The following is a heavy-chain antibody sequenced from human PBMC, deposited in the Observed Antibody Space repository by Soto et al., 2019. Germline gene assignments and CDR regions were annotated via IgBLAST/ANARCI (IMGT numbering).Heavy chain of an antibody. J-gene: IGHJ6*02. CDR1: GFTFSSYS. Sequence: EVQLVESGGGLVKPGGSLRLSCAASGFTFSSYSMNWVRQAPGKGLEWVSSISSSSSYIYYADSVKGRFTISRDNAKNSLYLQRNSLRAEDTAVYYWAGAVDYGDYGYYYYGMDVWGQGTTVTVSS. CDR3: AGAVDYGDYGYYYYGMDV. CDR2: ISSSSSYI. V-gene: IGHV3-21*01. D-gene: IGHD4-17*01.